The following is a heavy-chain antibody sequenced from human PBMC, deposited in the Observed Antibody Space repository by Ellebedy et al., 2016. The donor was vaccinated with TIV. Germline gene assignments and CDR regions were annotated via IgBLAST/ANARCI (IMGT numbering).Heavy chain of an antibody. CDR2: VHHRGGA. V-gene: IGHV4-34*01. CDR3: ARGSMVRGLAG. CDR1: VPSITGYH. Sequence: SETLSLXXEIDVPSITGYHWAWVRQPPGKGLEWIGDVHHRGGARYISSLKGRVTISLDTSKRHFSLNITSVTAADTAFYYCARGSMVRGLAGWGQGTLVTVSS. D-gene: IGHD3-10*01. J-gene: IGHJ4*02.